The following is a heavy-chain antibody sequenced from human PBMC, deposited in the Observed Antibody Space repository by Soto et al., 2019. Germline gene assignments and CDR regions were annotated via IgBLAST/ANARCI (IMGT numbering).Heavy chain of an antibody. D-gene: IGHD1-26*01. Sequence: QVQLRQWGAGLLKPSETLSLTCAVYGGSFSGYYWSWIRQPPGKGLEWIGEINHSGSTNYNPSLKSRVTISVDTSKNQFSLKLSSVTAADTAVYYCARVLSYPAAFDIWGQGTMVTVSS. CDR1: GGSFSGYY. CDR3: ARVLSYPAAFDI. CDR2: INHSGST. J-gene: IGHJ3*02. V-gene: IGHV4-34*01.